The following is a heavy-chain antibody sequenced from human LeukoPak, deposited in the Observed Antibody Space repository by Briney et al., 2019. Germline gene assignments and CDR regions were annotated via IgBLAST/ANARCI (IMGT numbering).Heavy chain of an antibody. CDR3: ARDLMGIAYRGAFYY. CDR1: GFTFSSYG. V-gene: IGHV3-30*02. Sequence: GGSLRLSCAASGFTFSSYGMHWVRQAPGKGLQWVSFIRYDGSNKYYGDSVKGRFTISRDNAKNSLYLQMNSLRAEDTAVYYCARDLMGIAYRGAFYYWGQGTLVTVSS. J-gene: IGHJ4*02. CDR2: IRYDGSNK. D-gene: IGHD6-13*01.